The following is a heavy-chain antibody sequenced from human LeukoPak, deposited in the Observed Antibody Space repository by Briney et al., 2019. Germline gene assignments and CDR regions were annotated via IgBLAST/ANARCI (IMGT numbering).Heavy chain of an antibody. Sequence: GGSLRLSCAVSGFTFSGYWMSWVRQAPGKGLEWVANIKHDGSDKYYVDSVKGRFTIARENAKNSLYLQMNSLRAEDTAVYFCARDSYYSSDYWGQGTLVTVSS. CDR3: ARDSYYSSDY. J-gene: IGHJ4*02. CDR2: IKHDGSDK. D-gene: IGHD2/OR15-2a*01. V-gene: IGHV3-7*05. CDR1: GFTFSGYW.